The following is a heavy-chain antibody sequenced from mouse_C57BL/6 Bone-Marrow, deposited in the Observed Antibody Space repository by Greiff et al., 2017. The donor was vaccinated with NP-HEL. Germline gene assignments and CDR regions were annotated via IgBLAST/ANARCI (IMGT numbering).Heavy chain of an antibody. J-gene: IGHJ3*01. CDR3: ARENDYDEDFAY. V-gene: IGHV5-4*01. D-gene: IGHD2-4*01. Sequence: DVHLVESGGGLVKPGGSLKLSCAASGFTFSSYAMSWVRQTPEKRLEWVATISDGGSYTYYPDNVKGRFTISRDNAKNNLYLQMSHLKSEDTAMYYCARENDYDEDFAYWGQGTLVTVSA. CDR2: ISDGGSYT. CDR1: GFTFSSYA.